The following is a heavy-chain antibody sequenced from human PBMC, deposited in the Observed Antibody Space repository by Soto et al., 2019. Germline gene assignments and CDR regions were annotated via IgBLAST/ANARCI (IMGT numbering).Heavy chain of an antibody. CDR2: IWYDGSNK. V-gene: IGHV3-33*01. CDR3: ARGRLYCSSTSCYPPMFDP. Sequence: LRLSCAASGFTFSSYGMHWVRQAPGKGLEWVAVIWYDGSNKYYADSVKGRFTISRDNSKNTLYLQMNSLRAEDTAVYYCARGRLYCSSTSCYPPMFDPWGQGTLVTVSS. J-gene: IGHJ5*02. CDR1: GFTFSSYG. D-gene: IGHD2-2*01.